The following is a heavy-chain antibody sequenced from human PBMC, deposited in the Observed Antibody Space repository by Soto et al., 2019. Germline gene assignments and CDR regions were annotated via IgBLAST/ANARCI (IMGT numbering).Heavy chain of an antibody. V-gene: IGHV3-7*01. D-gene: IGHD2-2*02. Sequence: GGSLRLSCAASGFTFSSYWMSWVRQAPGKGLEWVANIKQDGSEKYYVDSVKGRFTISRDNAKNSLYLQMNSLRAEDTAVYYCARDDVVPAAISLLWYYYGLDVWGQRDHGHRLL. CDR3: ARDDVVPAAISLLWYYYGLDV. J-gene: IGHJ6*04. CDR2: IKQDGSEK. CDR1: GFTFSSYW.